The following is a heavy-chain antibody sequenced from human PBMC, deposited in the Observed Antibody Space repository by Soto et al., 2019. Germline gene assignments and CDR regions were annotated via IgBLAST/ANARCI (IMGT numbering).Heavy chain of an antibody. CDR1: GFTFSDYA. CDR3: ASEFCAKELGATMHY. V-gene: IGHV3-23*04. Sequence: EAQLVESGGGLVQPGGYLRLSCAASGFTFSDYAMSWFRQAPGKGLEWVSGISGSGGNANYADAVKGRITISGDNSKNTRYLQENNLRVDDTTVYYCASEFCAKELGATMHYWGQGTLVTVSS. CDR2: ISGSGGNA. J-gene: IGHJ4*02. D-gene: IGHD1-26*01.